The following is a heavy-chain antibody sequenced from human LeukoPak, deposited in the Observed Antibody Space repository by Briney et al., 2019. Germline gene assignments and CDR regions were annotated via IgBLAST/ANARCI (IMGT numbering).Heavy chain of an antibody. D-gene: IGHD3-22*01. J-gene: IGHJ4*02. CDR3: VTVNYYDSSGYYWPLDY. V-gene: IGHV5-51*01. CDR2: IYPGDSDT. Sequence: GESLKISCKGSGYSFTSYWIGWVRQMPGKGLEWMGIIYPGDSDTRYSPSLQGQVTISADKSISTAYLQWSSLKASDTAMYYCVTVNYYDSSGYYWPLDYWGQGTLVTVSS. CDR1: GYSFTSYW.